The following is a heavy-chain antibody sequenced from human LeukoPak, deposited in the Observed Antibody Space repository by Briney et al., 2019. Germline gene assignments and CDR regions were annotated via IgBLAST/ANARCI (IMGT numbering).Heavy chain of an antibody. CDR3: AREGYGGDSMGLDY. CDR2: IMVDGSEK. CDR1: GFTFSRYL. D-gene: IGHD2-21*02. V-gene: IGHV3-7*01. J-gene: IGHJ4*02. Sequence: GGSLRLSCAASGFTFSRYLMSWVRLAPGKGLEWVANIMVDGSEKHYVDSVKGRFTISRDSAENSLYLQMYSLRAEDTAVYYCAREGYGGDSMGLDYWGQGTLVTVSS.